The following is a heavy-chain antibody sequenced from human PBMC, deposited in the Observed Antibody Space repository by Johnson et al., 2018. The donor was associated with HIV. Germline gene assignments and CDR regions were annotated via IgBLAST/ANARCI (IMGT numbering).Heavy chain of an antibody. CDR2: IWYDGSNK. Sequence: QVQLVESGGGVVQPGRSLRLSCAASGFTFSSYGMHWVRQAPGKGLEWVAVIWYDGSNKYYAESVKGRFTVSRDNSKNTLYMQMNSLRTEDTAVDYCAREGGGAPGAFDSWGQGTMVTVSS. CDR1: GFTFSSYG. J-gene: IGHJ3*02. D-gene: IGHD3-16*01. CDR3: AREGGGAPGAFDS. V-gene: IGHV3-33*01.